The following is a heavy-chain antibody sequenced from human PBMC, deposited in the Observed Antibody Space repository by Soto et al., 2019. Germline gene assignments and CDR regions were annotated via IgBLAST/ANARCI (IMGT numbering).Heavy chain of an antibody. J-gene: IGHJ4*02. CDR1: GIAFTDRW. CDR2: IRKDGEKQ. D-gene: IGHD1-26*01. V-gene: IGHV3-7*04. CDR3: SGGVGDAF. Sequence: CLRLCCAACGIAFTDRWMSWVRQTPGKGLEWVANIRKDGEKQFYVDSVKGRFIISRDNAKNSLYLQMNSLRVEDTAMYYSSGGVGDAFWGQGTLVTVSS.